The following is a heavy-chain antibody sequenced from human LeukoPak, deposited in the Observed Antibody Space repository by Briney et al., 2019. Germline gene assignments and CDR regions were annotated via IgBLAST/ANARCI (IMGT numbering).Heavy chain of an antibody. CDR3: ARHYRGVGYCSGGSCGIADY. J-gene: IGHJ4*02. CDR1: GYSFASSW. Sequence: GESLKISCTASGYSFASSWIAWVRQMPGKGLEWMGIIFPDDSNTGYNPSFQGQVTMSADKSVSTAYLQWSSLKASDTAMYYCARHYRGVGYCSGGSCGIADYWGQGTLVTVSS. CDR2: IFPDDSNT. V-gene: IGHV5-51*01. D-gene: IGHD2-15*01.